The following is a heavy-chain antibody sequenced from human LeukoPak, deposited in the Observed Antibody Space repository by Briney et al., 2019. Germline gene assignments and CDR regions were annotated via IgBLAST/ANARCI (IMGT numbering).Heavy chain of an antibody. CDR2: IIHSGST. J-gene: IGHJ6*03. Sequence: SETLSLTCAVYGGSFTGYYWTWIRQPPGRGLEWIGEIIHSGSTNYNPSLNSRVTMSVDTSKNQFSLKLTSVSAADTALYYCARDGTAGQQSYYYYMDVWGKGTPVTVSS. V-gene: IGHV4-34*10. CDR3: ARDGTAGQQSYYYYMDV. CDR1: GGSFTGYY. D-gene: IGHD6-13*01.